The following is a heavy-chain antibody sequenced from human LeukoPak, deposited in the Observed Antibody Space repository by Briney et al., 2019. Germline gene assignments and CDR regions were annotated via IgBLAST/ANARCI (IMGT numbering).Heavy chain of an antibody. J-gene: IGHJ3*02. CDR3: AKDKTGYVDAFDI. D-gene: IGHD3-9*01. V-gene: IGHV3-30*18. CDR1: GFTFSSYG. Sequence: GGSLRLSCAASGFTFSSYGMHWVRQAPGKGLEWVAVISYDGSNKYYADSVKGRFTISRDNSKNTLYLQMNSLRAEDTAEYYCAKDKTGYVDAFDIWGQGTMVTVSS. CDR2: ISYDGSNK.